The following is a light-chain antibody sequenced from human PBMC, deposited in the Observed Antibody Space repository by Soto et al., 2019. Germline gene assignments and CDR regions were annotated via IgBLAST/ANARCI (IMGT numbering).Light chain of an antibody. V-gene: IGLV2-23*02. CDR2: EVT. CDR3: CSYAGGGTWV. CDR1: SSDVGSYNL. Sequence: QSVLTQPASVSGSPGQSITISCTGTSSDVGSYNLVTWYQQHPGKAPKLMIHEVTKRPSGVSDRFSASKSGSTASLTISGLQVEDEADYYCCSYAGGGTWVFGGGTKVTVL. J-gene: IGLJ3*02.